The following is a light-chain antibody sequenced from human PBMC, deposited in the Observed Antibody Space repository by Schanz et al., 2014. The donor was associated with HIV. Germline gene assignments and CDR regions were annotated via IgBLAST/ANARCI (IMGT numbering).Light chain of an antibody. CDR3: VSYTGTNNPV. CDR2: ENS. V-gene: IGLV1-40*01. J-gene: IGLJ2*01. Sequence: QSVLTQPPSVSGAPGQRVTISCTGSSSNIGAGYDVHWYQQLPGTAPKLIIYENSNRPSGVPDRFSGSKSGNTASLTVSGLQAEDEADYYCVSYTGTNNPVFGGGTKLTVL. CDR1: SSNIGAGYD.